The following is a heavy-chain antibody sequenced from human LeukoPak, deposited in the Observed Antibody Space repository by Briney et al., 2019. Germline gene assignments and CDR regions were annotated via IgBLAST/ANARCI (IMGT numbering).Heavy chain of an antibody. CDR3: ARDERSAAAGSAYYLDS. D-gene: IGHD6-13*01. CDR2: ISGCNGNA. V-gene: IGHV1-18*01. Sequence: ASVKVSCKASGYSFTNCGISWVRQAPGQGLEWMGWISGCNGNANFAPKLQDRVTLTTDASTSTAYMELRSLRSDDTAVYYCARDERSAAAGSAYYLDSWGQGTLVTVSS. J-gene: IGHJ4*02. CDR1: GYSFTNCG.